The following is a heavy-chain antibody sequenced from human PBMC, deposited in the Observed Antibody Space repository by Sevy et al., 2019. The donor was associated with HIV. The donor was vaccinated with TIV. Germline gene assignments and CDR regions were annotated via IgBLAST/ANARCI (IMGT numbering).Heavy chain of an antibody. CDR2: INTNTGNP. D-gene: IGHD6-13*01. CDR3: ARELGPFDY. Sequence: ASVKVSCKASGYTFTSYGINWVRQAPGQGLERMGWINTNTGNPTYVQAFTGRFVFSLDTSVTTAYLQISSLKAEDTAVYYCARELGPFDYWGQGTLVTVSS. CDR1: GYTFTSYG. V-gene: IGHV7-4-1*02. J-gene: IGHJ4*02.